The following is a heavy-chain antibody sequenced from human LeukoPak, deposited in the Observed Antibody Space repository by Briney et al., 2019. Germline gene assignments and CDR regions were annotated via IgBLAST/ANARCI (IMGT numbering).Heavy chain of an antibody. CDR3: VRNMVRGVVYFDS. CDR2: ISYDGGGT. Sequence: GGSLRLSCAASGFTFSDYWMHWVRQTPGKGLVWVSRISYDGGGTNYAESVKGRFTISRDNAKNTLYLQMNSLRVEDTAVYYCVRNMVRGVVYFDSWGQGALVTVSS. CDR1: GFTFSDYW. J-gene: IGHJ4*02. V-gene: IGHV3-74*01. D-gene: IGHD3-10*01.